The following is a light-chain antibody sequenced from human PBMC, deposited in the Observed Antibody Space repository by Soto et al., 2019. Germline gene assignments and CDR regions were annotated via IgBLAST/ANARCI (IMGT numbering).Light chain of an antibody. CDR3: QQSYTNPRT. Sequence: DIQMTQSPSSLSASLGDRVTITCRASQTISTYLNWYQQKPGKAPKLLMYGASNLQSGVPTRFSGSGSATAFTLTISSLQPEDFATYYCQQSYTNPRTFGRGTKVEMK. V-gene: IGKV1-39*01. CDR2: GAS. J-gene: IGKJ1*01. CDR1: QTISTY.